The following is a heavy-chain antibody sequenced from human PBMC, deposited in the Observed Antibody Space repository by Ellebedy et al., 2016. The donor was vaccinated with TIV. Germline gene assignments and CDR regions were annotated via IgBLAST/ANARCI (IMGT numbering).Heavy chain of an antibody. Sequence: GGSLRLSCTASGFTFSSYAMHWVRQAPGKGLEWVTVISYDGSNKYYADSVKGRFTISRDDSKNTLYLQMNSLKTEDTAVYYCTTDRLRWYFRAYWGQGTLVTVSS. J-gene: IGHJ4*02. CDR3: TTDRLRWYFRAY. CDR2: ISYDGSNK. V-gene: IGHV3-30-3*01. D-gene: IGHD4-23*01. CDR1: GFTFSSYA.